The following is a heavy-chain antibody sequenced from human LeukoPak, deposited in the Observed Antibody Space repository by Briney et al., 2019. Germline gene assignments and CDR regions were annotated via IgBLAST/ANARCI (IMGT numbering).Heavy chain of an antibody. D-gene: IGHD6-6*01. Sequence: VSVKVSCKASGYTFTSYDISWVRQAPGQGLEWMGWISTYNDNTHYAQKLQGRVTMTTDTSTSTVYMELKSLRSDDTAVYYCARIQSRIIAARPGNPAFDYWGRGTLVTVSS. J-gene: IGHJ4*02. CDR2: ISTYNDNT. V-gene: IGHV1-18*01. CDR3: ARIQSRIIAARPGNPAFDY. CDR1: GYTFTSYD.